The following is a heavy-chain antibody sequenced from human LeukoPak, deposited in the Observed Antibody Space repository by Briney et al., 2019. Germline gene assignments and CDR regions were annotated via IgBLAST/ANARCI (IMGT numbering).Heavy chain of an antibody. V-gene: IGHV4-59*12. D-gene: IGHD5-24*01. J-gene: IGHJ4*02. Sequence: SETLSLTCTVSGGSISSYYWSWIRQPPGKGLEWIGYIYYSGSTNYNPSLKSRVTISVDTSKNQFSLKLSSVTAADTAVYYCARGPRWLQLGYYFDYWGQGTLVTVSS. CDR1: GGSISSYY. CDR2: IYYSGST. CDR3: ARGPRWLQLGYYFDY.